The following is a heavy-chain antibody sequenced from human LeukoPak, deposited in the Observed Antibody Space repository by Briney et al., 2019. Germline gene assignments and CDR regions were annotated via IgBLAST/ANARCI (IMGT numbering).Heavy chain of an antibody. CDR2: ISGSGGST. CDR3: ARVLNYALDY. Sequence: GGPLRLSCAASGFTFSSYGMSWVRQAPGKGLEWVSAISGSGGSTYYADSVKGRFTISRDNRKNTLYLQMNSLRAEDTAVYYCARVLNYALDYWGQGTLVTVSS. D-gene: IGHD4-11*01. CDR1: GFTFSSYG. V-gene: IGHV3-23*01. J-gene: IGHJ4*02.